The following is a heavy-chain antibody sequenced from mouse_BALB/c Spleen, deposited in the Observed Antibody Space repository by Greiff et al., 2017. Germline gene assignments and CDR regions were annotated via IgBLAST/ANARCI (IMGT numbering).Heavy chain of an antibody. CDR1: GYTFTSYT. CDR2: INPSSGYT. J-gene: IGHJ3*01. CDR3: ARHGGGFAY. D-gene: IGHD1-1*02. Sequence: VQLKESAAELARPGASVKMSCKASGYTFTSYTMHWVKQRPGQGLEWIGYINPSSGYTEYNQKFKDKTTLTADKSSSTAYMQLSSLTSEDSAVYYCARHGGGFAYWGQGTLVTVSA. V-gene: IGHV1-4*02.